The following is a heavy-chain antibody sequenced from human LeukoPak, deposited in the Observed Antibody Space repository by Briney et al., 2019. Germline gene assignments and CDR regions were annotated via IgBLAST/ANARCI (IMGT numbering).Heavy chain of an antibody. D-gene: IGHD3-3*01. J-gene: IGHJ5*02. CDR1: GYTFTSYY. CDR2: INPNSGGT. CDR3: ARDGSHYDFWSGFSRPWFDP. Sequence: ASVKVSCKAFGYTFTSYYMHWVRQAPGQGLEWMGWINPNSGGTNYAQKFQGRVTMTRDTSISTAYMELSRLRSDDTAVYYCARDGSHYDFWSGFSRPWFDPWGQGTLVTVSS. V-gene: IGHV1-2*02.